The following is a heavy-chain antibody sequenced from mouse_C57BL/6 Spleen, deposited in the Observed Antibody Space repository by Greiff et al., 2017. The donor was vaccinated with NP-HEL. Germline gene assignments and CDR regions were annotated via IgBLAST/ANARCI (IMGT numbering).Heavy chain of an antibody. CDR3: ARHRYDYDVENYYFDY. D-gene: IGHD2-4*01. V-gene: IGHV1-50*01. Sequence: QVQLKQPGAELVKPGASVKLSCKASGYTFTSYWMQWVKQRPGQGLEWIGEIDPSDSYTNYNQKFKGKATLTVDTSSSTAYMQLRSLTSEDSAVYYCARHRYDYDVENYYFDYWGQGTTLTVSS. CDR2: IDPSDSYT. J-gene: IGHJ2*01. CDR1: GYTFTSYW.